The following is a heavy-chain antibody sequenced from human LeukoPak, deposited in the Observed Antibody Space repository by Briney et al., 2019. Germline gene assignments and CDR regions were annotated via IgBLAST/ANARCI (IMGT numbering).Heavy chain of an antibody. CDR2: ISGSGGST. J-gene: IGHJ5*02. CDR1: GFTFSSYA. D-gene: IGHD3-3*01. V-gene: IGHV3-23*01. Sequence: GGSLRLPCAASGFTFSSYAMSWVRQAPGKGLEWVSAISGSGGSTYYADSVKGRFTISRDNSKNTLYLQMNSLRAEDTAVYYCAKDETSYDFWSGYYSNWFDPWGQGTLVTVSS. CDR3: AKDETSYDFWSGYYSNWFDP.